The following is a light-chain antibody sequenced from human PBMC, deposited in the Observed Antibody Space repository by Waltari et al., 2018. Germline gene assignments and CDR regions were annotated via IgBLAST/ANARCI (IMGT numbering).Light chain of an antibody. V-gene: IGLV2-14*03. Sequence: QSALTQPASVSGSPGPSITISCTGTSSDVGPYKFFSWYHQHPGKVPKLIIYDATDRPSGVSSRFSGSKSGNTASLTISGLQAEDEGDYYCNSYTTSGTVVFGGGTKLTVL. CDR1: SSDVGPYKF. J-gene: IGLJ2*01. CDR2: DAT. CDR3: NSYTTSGTVV.